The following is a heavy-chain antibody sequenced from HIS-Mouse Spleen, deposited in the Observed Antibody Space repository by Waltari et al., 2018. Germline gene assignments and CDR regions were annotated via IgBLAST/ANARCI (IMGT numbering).Heavy chain of an antibody. J-gene: IGHJ4*02. CDR3: ARLGIQLWLGYFDY. D-gene: IGHD5-18*01. Sequence: QLQLQESGPGLVKPSETLSLTCTVSGGSISSSSYYWGWIRQPPGKGLEWIGSIYYSGGTYYNPSLKSRVTISVDTSKNQFSLKLSSVTAADTAVYYCARLGIQLWLGYFDYWGQGTLVTVSS. CDR2: IYYSGGT. CDR1: GGSISSSSYY. V-gene: IGHV4-39*07.